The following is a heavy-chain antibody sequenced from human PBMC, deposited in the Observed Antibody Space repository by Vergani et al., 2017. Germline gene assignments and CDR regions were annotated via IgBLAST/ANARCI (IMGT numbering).Heavy chain of an antibody. J-gene: IGHJ4*02. D-gene: IGHD3-22*01. CDR1: GGSISSYYW. CDR3: ARVRRYYEDSSGYYKAGRVDY. V-gene: IGHV2-26*01. Sequence: QESGPGLVKPSETLSLTCTVSGGSISSYYWSWIRQPPGKALEWLAHIFSNDEKSYSTSLKSRLTISKDTSKSQGVLTMTNMDPVDTATYYCARVRRYYEDSSGYYKAGRVDYWGQGTLVTVSS. CDR2: IFSNDEK.